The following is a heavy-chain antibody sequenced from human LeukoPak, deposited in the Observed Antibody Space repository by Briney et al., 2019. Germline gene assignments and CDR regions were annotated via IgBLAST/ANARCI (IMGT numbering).Heavy chain of an antibody. CDR3: AKSYSSSWLSSFDY. CDR2: ISGSGGST. V-gene: IGHV3-23*01. D-gene: IGHD6-13*01. Sequence: GSLRLSCAASGFTFSSCAMSWVRQAPGKGLEWVSAISGSGGSTYYADSVKGRFTISRDNSKNTLYLQMNSLRAEDTAVYYCAKSYSSSWLSSFDYWGQGTLVTVSS. J-gene: IGHJ4*02. CDR1: GFTFSSCA.